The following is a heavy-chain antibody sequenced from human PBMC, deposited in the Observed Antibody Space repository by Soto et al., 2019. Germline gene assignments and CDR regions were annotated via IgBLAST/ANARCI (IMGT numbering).Heavy chain of an antibody. J-gene: IGHJ4*02. Sequence: LRETLSLTCAVSGASIGTNNWWSWVRQPPGKGLEWIGEVYHSGTTNCNPSLKSRVTIPIDKSKNQFSLTLTSMTAADTALYYCAAPGRGDFDYWSQGTLVTVSS. CDR1: GASIGTNNW. CDR3: AAPGRGDFDY. V-gene: IGHV4-4*03. CDR2: VYHSGTT. D-gene: IGHD5-12*01.